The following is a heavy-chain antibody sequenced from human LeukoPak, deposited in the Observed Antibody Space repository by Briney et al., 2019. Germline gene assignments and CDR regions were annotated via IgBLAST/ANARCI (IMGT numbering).Heavy chain of an antibody. D-gene: IGHD4-17*01. CDR3: AKGRSTVTHAPFDY. J-gene: IGHJ4*02. CDR2: ISWNSGSI. V-gene: IGHV3-9*01. CDR1: GFTFDDYA. Sequence: GGSLRLSCAASGFTFDDYAMHWVRQAPGKGLEWVSGISWNSGSIGYADSVKGRFTISRDNAKNSLYLQMNSLRAEDTALYYCAKGRSTVTHAPFDYWGQGTLVTVSS.